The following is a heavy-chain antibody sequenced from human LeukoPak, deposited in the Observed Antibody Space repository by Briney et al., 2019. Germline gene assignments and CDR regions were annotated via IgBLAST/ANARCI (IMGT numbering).Heavy chain of an antibody. CDR3: ARGRSIAAAGTISY. D-gene: IGHD6-13*01. CDR2: IIPIFGTA. CDR1: GGTFSSYA. J-gene: IGHJ4*02. Sequence: GASVKVSCKASGGTFSSYAISWVRQAPGQGLEWMGGIIPIFGTANYAQKFQGRVTITADESTSTAYMELSSLRSEDTAVYYCARGRSIAAAGTISYWGQGTLVTVSS. V-gene: IGHV1-69*13.